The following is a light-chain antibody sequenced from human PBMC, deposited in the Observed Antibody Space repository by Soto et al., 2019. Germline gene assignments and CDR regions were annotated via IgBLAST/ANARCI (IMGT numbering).Light chain of an antibody. V-gene: IGKV3-20*01. CDR1: QSVRSNY. CDR2: DAS. Sequence: EIVLTQSPDTLSLSPGERATLSCRASQSVRSNYLAWYQQKPGQAPRFLIYDASSRATGIPDRFSGSGSGTDFTLTISRLEPEDLAVYYCQQYGSSPLTFGGVTKVEIK. J-gene: IGKJ4*01. CDR3: QQYGSSPLT.